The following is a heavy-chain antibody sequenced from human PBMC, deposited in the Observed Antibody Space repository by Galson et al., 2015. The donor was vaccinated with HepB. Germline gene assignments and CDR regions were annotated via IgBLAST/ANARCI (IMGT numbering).Heavy chain of an antibody. V-gene: IGHV3-23*01. CDR1: GFTLSSYG. J-gene: IGHJ4*02. D-gene: IGHD6-19*01. Sequence: SLRLSCAAAGFTLSSYGMSWVRQAPGQGLEWVSGISGSGGITYYADSVKGRFTISRDNSKNTRFLQMNSLRAEDTAVYYCAKRALTVAPSRGQGTLVTVSS. CDR3: AKRALTVAPS. CDR2: ISGSGGIT.